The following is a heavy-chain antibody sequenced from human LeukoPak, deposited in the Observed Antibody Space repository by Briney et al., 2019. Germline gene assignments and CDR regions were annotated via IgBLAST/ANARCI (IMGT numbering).Heavy chain of an antibody. CDR1: GFTFSSYS. D-gene: IGHD4-17*01. CDR3: ARATVTTGSQYYFDY. Sequence: GGSLRLSCAASGFTFSSYSMNRVRQAPGKGLEWVSYISSSSSTIYYADSVKGRFTISRDNAKNSLYLQMNSLRAEDTAVYYCARATVTTGSQYYFDYWGQGTLVTVSS. J-gene: IGHJ4*02. V-gene: IGHV3-48*01. CDR2: ISSSSSTI.